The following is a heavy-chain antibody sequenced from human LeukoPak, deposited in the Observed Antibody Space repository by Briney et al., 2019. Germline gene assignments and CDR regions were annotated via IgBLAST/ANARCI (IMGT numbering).Heavy chain of an antibody. J-gene: IGHJ6*03. CDR1: GFTFSNAW. CDR2: IKSKTDGGTT. V-gene: IGHV3-15*01. CDR3: TLVMGENYYYYMDV. Sequence: GGSLRLSCAASGFTFSNAWMSWVRQAPGKGLEWVGRIKSKTDGGTTDYAAPVKGRFTISRDDSKNTLYLQMSSLKTEDTAVYYCTLVMGENYYYYMDVWGKGTTVTVSS.